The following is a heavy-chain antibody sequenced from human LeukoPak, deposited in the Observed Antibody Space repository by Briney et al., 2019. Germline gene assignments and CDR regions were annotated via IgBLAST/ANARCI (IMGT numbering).Heavy chain of an antibody. CDR1: GGSFSGYY. V-gene: IGHV4-34*01. Sequence: SETLSLTCAVYGGSFSGYYWSWIRQPPGKGLGWIGEINHSGSTNYNPSLKSRVTISVDTSKNQFSLKLSSVTAADTAVYYYARGPRGYVFYWGQGTLVTVSS. D-gene: IGHD5-12*01. J-gene: IGHJ4*02. CDR2: INHSGST. CDR3: ARGPRGYVFY.